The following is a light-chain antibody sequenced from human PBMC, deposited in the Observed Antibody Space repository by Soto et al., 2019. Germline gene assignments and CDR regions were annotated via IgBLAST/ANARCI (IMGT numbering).Light chain of an antibody. Sequence: QPVLTQPASVSGSPGQSITISCTGTSSDVGGYNYVSWYQQHPGKAPKLMIYEVSNRPSGVSNRFSGSKSGNTASLTISGLQVEAGADYYGSSYTSSSTYVFGPGTKVTVL. CDR1: SSDVGGYNY. J-gene: IGLJ1*01. V-gene: IGLV2-14*01. CDR2: EVS. CDR3: SSYTSSSTYV.